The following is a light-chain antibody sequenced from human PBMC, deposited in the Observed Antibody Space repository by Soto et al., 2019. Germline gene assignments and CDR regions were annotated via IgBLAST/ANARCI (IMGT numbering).Light chain of an antibody. Sequence: QSVLTQTPSVSGSPGQSVTMSCTGTRYDVGGYNYVSWYQQHPGKAPKVIIYEVDKRPSGVPDRFTGSKSGYTASLTVSGLLAEDEADYFCCSYTVSRSYVFGPGTKLTVL. CDR1: RYDVGGYNY. CDR3: CSYTVSRSYV. J-gene: IGLJ1*01. CDR2: EVD. V-gene: IGLV2-8*01.